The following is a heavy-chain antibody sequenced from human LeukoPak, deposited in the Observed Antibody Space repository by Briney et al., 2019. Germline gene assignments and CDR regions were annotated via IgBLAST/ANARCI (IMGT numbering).Heavy chain of an antibody. J-gene: IGHJ4*02. CDR3: VRDWGYDSSGYWQKYFDS. CDR1: GFTFSDFA. CDR2: ISSSSNYI. Sequence: GGSLRLSCAASGFTFSDFAMIWVRQPPGKGLEWVSSISSSSNYIYYADSVKGRFTISRDNAKNSLYLQMNSLRAEDTAVYYCVRDWGYDSSGYWQKYFDSWGQGTLVTVSS. D-gene: IGHD3-22*01. V-gene: IGHV3-21*01.